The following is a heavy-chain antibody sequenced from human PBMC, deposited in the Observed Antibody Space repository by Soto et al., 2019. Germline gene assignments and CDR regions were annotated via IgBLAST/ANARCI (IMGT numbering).Heavy chain of an antibody. Sequence: PSETLSLTCTVSCGSISSGDYYWSWIRQPPGKGLEWIGYIYYSGSTYYNPSLKSRVTISVDTSKNQFSLKLSSVTAADTAVYYCARAPKYYYDSSGYYFRYYFDYWGQGTLVTVSS. CDR3: ARAPKYYYDSSGYYFRYYFDY. D-gene: IGHD3-22*01. V-gene: IGHV4-30-4*01. CDR2: IYYSGST. J-gene: IGHJ4*02. CDR1: CGSISSGDYY.